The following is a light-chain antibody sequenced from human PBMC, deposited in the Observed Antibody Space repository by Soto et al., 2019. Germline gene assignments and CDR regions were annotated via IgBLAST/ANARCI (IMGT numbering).Light chain of an antibody. J-gene: IGKJ1*01. CDR3: QQYGSSPRT. V-gene: IGKV3-20*01. CDR2: GAS. Sequence: EIVLTQSPGTLSLSPGERATLSCRASQSVSSSYLAWYQQKPGQAPRLLIYGASSRATGLPDTLSGSRSGTDFTLTISRLEPEDFAVYYCQQYGSSPRTFGQGTKVQIK. CDR1: QSVSSSY.